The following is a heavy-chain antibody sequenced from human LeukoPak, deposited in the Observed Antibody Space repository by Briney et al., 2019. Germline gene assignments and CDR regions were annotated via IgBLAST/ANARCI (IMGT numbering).Heavy chain of an antibody. CDR2: ISDGSRDT. CDR1: GFTFSSFT. Sequence: GGSLRLSCATSGFTFSSFTMNWVRQAPGKGLEWVSTISDGSRDTHYAGSVKGRFTISRNDSQNIVYLQMDSLRAEDTALYYCTTRLRNHFDYWGQGTQVTVSS. V-gene: IGHV3-23*01. CDR3: TTRLRNHFDY. J-gene: IGHJ4*02. D-gene: IGHD5-12*01.